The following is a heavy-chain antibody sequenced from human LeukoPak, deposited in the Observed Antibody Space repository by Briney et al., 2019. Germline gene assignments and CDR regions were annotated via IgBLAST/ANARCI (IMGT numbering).Heavy chain of an antibody. Sequence: PSETLSLTCTGSGGSISSYYWSWIRQPPGKGLEWIGYIYYSGSTNYNPSLKSRVTISVDTSKNQFSLKLSSVTAADTAVYYCAREGYCSGGSCYLNWFDPWGQGTLVTVSS. J-gene: IGHJ5*02. CDR3: AREGYCSGGSCYLNWFDP. CDR1: GGSISSYY. CDR2: IYYSGST. V-gene: IGHV4-59*01. D-gene: IGHD2-15*01.